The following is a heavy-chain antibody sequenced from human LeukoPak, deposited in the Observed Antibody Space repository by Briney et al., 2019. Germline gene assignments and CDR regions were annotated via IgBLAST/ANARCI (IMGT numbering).Heavy chain of an antibody. J-gene: IGHJ5*02. CDR3: ARRFLTIDSWFDP. CDR2: IYYSGST. CDR1: GGSISSYY. V-gene: IGHV4-59*05. D-gene: IGHD3-3*01. Sequence: PSETLSLTCTVSGGSISSYYWSWIRQPPGKGLDWIGSIYYSGSTYYNPSLKSRVTISVDTSKNQFSLKLSSVTAADTAVYYCARRFLTIDSWFDPWGQGTLVTVSS.